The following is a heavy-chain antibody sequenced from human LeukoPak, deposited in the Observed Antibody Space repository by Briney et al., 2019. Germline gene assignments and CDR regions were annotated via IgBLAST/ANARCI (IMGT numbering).Heavy chain of an antibody. CDR3: ARSFRDSGAPDYYFDY. D-gene: IGHD3-10*01. J-gene: IGHJ4*02. Sequence: PSETLSLTCAVSGGSISSSNWWSWVRQPPGKGLEWIGEIYHSGSTNYNPSLKSRVTISVDKSKNQFSLKLSSVTAADTAVYYCARSFRDSGAPDYYFDYWGQGTLVTVSS. CDR2: IYHSGST. V-gene: IGHV4-4*02. CDR1: GGSISSSNW.